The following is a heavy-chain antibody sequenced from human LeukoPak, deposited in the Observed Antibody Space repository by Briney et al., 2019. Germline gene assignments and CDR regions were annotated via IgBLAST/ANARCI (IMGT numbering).Heavy chain of an antibody. V-gene: IGHV4-31*03. CDR3: ARGLRGYSGYQFDY. J-gene: IGHJ4*02. D-gene: IGHD5-12*01. CDR1: GGSISSGGYY. CDR2: IYYSGST. Sequence: SGTLSLTCTVSGGSISSGGYYWSWIRQHPGKGLEWIGYIYYSGSTYYNPSLKSRVTISVDTSKNQFSLKLSSVTAADTAVYYCARGLRGYSGYQFDYWGQGTLVTVSS.